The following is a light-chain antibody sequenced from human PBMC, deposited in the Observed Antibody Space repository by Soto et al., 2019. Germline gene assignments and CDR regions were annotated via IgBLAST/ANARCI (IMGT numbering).Light chain of an antibody. CDR2: VVS. CDR1: SSDVGAYNS. V-gene: IGLV2-14*01. CDR3: SSYTSSSNLG. Sequence: QSALTQPASVSGSPGQSITISCTGTSSDVGAYNSVSWYQQHPGKAPKLMIYVVSNRPSGVSNRFSGSKSGNTASLTLSGLQAEDEADYYCSSYTSSSNLGFGGGTKLTVL. J-gene: IGLJ2*01.